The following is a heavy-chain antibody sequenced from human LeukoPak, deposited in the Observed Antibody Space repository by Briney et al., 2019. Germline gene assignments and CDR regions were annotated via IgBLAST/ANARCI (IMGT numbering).Heavy chain of an antibody. Sequence: GGSLRLSCAASGFTFSSYSMNWVRQPPGKGLEWVSYISSSSSYIYYADSVKGRFTISRDNAKNSLYLQMNSLRAEDTAVYYCARGYRSSSLSSGYWGQGTLVTVSS. CDR2: ISSSSSYI. D-gene: IGHD6-6*01. CDR3: ARGYRSSSLSSGY. J-gene: IGHJ4*02. V-gene: IGHV3-21*01. CDR1: GFTFSSYS.